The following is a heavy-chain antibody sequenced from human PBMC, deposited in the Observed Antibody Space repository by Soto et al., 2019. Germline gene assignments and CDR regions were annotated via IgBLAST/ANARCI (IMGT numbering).Heavy chain of an antibody. V-gene: IGHV3-11*06. J-gene: IGHJ6*02. CDR3: ARADDYSQYPPMDV. D-gene: IGHD4-4*01. CDR1: GFSFSDYY. Sequence: QVQLVESGGGLVKPGGSLRLSCTASGFSFSDYYMSWIRQAPGKGLEWISFISGTSSYTDYADSLKGRFTISRDNAKNSLYLQMNSLRAEDTAVYYCARADDYSQYPPMDVWGQGTTVTVSS. CDR2: ISGTSSYT.